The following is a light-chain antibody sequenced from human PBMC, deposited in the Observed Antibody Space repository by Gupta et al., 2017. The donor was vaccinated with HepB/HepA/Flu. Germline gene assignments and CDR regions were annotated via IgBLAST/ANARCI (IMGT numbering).Light chain of an antibody. CDR3: QQDNSYPIT. CDR2: KAS. CDR1: QSISSW. J-gene: IGKJ4*01. V-gene: IGKV1-5*03. Sequence: DIQMTQSPSTLSASVGDRVTITCRASQSISSWLAWYQQKPGKAPKLLIYKASSLESGVPSGFSGSGSGTEFTLTISSLQPDDFATYYCQQDNSYPITFGGGTKVEIK.